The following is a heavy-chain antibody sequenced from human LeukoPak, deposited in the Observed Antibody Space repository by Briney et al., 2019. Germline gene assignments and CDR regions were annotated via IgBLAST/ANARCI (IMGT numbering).Heavy chain of an antibody. Sequence: PSETLSLTCTVSGGSISSSSYYWGWIRQPPGKGLEWIGSIYYSGSTYYNPSLKSRVTISVDTSKNQFSLKLSSVTAADTAVYYCASSADGLLGYFDYWGQGTLVTVSS. CDR3: ASSADGLLGYFDY. CDR1: GGSISSSSYY. V-gene: IGHV4-39*07. D-gene: IGHD2-15*01. J-gene: IGHJ4*02. CDR2: IYYSGST.